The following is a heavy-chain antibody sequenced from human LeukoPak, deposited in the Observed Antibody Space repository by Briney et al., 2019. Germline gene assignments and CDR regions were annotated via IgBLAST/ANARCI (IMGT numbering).Heavy chain of an antibody. Sequence: GESLKISCQGSEYSFATYWIAWLRQMPGKGLEWMGIIYPSDSDTRYSPSFQGQVTISADKSIKTAYLQWSSLKASDTAMYYFARLLQGIVGATGFDYWGQGTLVTVSS. J-gene: IGHJ4*02. CDR1: EYSFATYW. V-gene: IGHV5-51*01. CDR2: IYPSDSDT. D-gene: IGHD1-26*01. CDR3: ARLLQGIVGATGFDY.